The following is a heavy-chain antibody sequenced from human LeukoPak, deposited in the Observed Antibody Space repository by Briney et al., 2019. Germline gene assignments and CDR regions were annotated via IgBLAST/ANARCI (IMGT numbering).Heavy chain of an antibody. CDR3: ARAYSSGWYYYGMDV. J-gene: IGHJ6*02. V-gene: IGHV3-64*04. Sequence: PGGSLRLSCSASGFTFSSYAMHWVRQAPGKGLEYVSAISSNGGSTYYADSVKGRFTISRDNSKNTLYLQMNSLRAEDTAVYYCARAYSSGWYYYGMDVWGQGTTVTVSS. D-gene: IGHD6-19*01. CDR1: GFTFSSYA. CDR2: ISSNGGST.